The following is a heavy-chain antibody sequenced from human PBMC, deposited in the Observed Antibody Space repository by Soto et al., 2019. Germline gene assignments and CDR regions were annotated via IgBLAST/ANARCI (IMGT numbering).Heavy chain of an antibody. CDR2: INPNSGGT. CDR1: GYTFTGYY. V-gene: IGHV1-2*02. J-gene: IGHJ3*02. Sequence: ASVKVSCKASGYTFTGYYMHWVRQAPGQGLEWMGWINPNSGGTNYAQKFQGRVTMTRDTSISTAYMELSRLRSDDTAVYYRARVGNTYYYDSSGYHRAFDIWGQGTMVTVSS. CDR3: ARVGNTYYYDSSGYHRAFDI. D-gene: IGHD3-22*01.